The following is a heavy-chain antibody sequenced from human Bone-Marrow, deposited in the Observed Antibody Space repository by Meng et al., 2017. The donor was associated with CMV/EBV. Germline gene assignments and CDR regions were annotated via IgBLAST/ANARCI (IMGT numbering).Heavy chain of an antibody. Sequence: GESLKISCAASGFTFSSYAMHWVRQAPGKGLEWVAVISYDGSNKYYADSVKGRFTISRDNSKNTLYLQMNSLRAEDTAVYYCARDRFYDILTGYYEGGGMAVWGQGTTVTVSS. CDR2: ISYDGSNK. CDR1: GFTFSSYA. V-gene: IGHV3-30-3*01. J-gene: IGHJ6*02. CDR3: ARDRFYDILTGYYEGGGMAV. D-gene: IGHD3-9*01.